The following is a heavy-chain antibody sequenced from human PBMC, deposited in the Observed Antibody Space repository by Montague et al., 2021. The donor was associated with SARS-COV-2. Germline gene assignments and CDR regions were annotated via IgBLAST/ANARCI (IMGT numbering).Heavy chain of an antibody. CDR1: GFTFSSYA. J-gene: IGHJ4*02. Sequence: SLRLSCAASGFTFSSYAMSWVRQAPGKGLEWVSAISDSGGSTYYADSVKGRFTISRDNSKNTLYLQMNSLRAEDTAVYYCAKATWVLTVASLGYWGQGTLVTVSS. CDR3: AKATWVLTVASLGY. D-gene: IGHD3-9*01. CDR2: ISDSGGST. V-gene: IGHV3-23*01.